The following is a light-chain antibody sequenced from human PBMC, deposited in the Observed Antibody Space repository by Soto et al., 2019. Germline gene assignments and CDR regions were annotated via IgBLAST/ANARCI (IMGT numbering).Light chain of an antibody. V-gene: IGKV3-20*01. CDR3: QQYGSSLFT. J-gene: IGKJ3*01. CDR1: QSVSSSY. CDR2: GAS. Sequence: EIVLTQSPGTLSLSPGERATLSCRASQSVSSSYLAWYQQKPGQAPRLLIYGASSRATDIPDRFSGSGSGTEFTLTISRLEPEDVAVYYCQQYGSSLFTFGPGTKVDIK.